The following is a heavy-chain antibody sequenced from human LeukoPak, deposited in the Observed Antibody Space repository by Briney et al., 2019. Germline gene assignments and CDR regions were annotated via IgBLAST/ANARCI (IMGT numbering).Heavy chain of an antibody. CDR1: GYDFINYG. Sequence: ASVKVSCKASGYDFINYGISWLRQAPGQGREWMGWRSIYKGNTNYKLQGRVTMTIDTSTSTAYMEVRSLRSDDTAVYYCGRGGPFPSGSSSREYYLDYWGQGTLVIVSS. CDR2: RSIYKGNT. J-gene: IGHJ4*02. V-gene: IGHV1-18*01. D-gene: IGHD6-6*01. CDR3: GRGGPFPSGSSSREYYLDY.